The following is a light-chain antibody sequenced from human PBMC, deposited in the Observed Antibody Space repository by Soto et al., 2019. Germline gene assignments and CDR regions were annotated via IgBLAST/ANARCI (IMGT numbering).Light chain of an antibody. CDR3: QQRNNWPPGIT. Sequence: EIMLTQSPGTLSLSQGERATLSCRASESVSRNYIAWYQQKPGQAPRLLIFATSNTATGIPDRFGGSGSGTDFTLTISSLEPEDFAVYYCQQRNNWPPGITFGQGTRLEIK. CDR1: ESVSRNY. CDR2: ATS. J-gene: IGKJ5*01. V-gene: IGKV3D-20*02.